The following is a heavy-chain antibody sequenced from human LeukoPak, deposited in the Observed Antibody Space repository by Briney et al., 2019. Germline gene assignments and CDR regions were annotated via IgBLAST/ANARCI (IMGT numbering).Heavy chain of an antibody. CDR2: INAGNGNT. Sequence: ASVKVSCKASEYTFTTYAMHWVRQAPGQRLEWMGWINAGNGNTKYSQNFQGRVTITGDTSASTAYMELSSLRSEDTAVYYCARDHGSSREDDAFDIWGQGTTVTVSS. CDR1: EYTFTTYA. J-gene: IGHJ3*02. CDR3: ARDHGSSREDDAFDI. V-gene: IGHV1-3*01. D-gene: IGHD6-13*01.